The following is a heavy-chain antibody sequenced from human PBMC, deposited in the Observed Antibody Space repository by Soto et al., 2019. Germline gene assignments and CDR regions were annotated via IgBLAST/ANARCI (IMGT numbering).Heavy chain of an antibody. V-gene: IGHV1-18*01. CDR2: INTYNGNT. J-gene: IGHJ6*02. D-gene: IGHD3-16*01. CDR1: GYTFTSYG. CDR3: AMVDVYVTPSPQDV. Sequence: QVQLVQSGAEVKNPGASVKVSCKTSGYTFTSYGILWARQAPGQGLEWMGWINTYNGNTNYAQNLQGRVTLTTDTSTSTAYMELRSLRSNDTAIYYCAMVDVYVTPSPQDVWGQGTTVTVAS.